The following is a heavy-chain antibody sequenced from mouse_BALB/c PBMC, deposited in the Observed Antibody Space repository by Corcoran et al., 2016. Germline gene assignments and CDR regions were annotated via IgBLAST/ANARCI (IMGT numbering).Heavy chain of an antibody. D-gene: IGHD2-4*01. CDR1: GYTFTNYG. V-gene: IGHV9-3-1*01. CDR3: AIPYDYDLAY. CDR2: INTYTGEP. J-gene: IGHJ3*01. Sequence: QIQLVQSGPELKKPGETVKISCKASGYTFTNYGMNWVKQAPGKGLKWMGWINTYTGEPTYADDFKGRFAFSLETSASTAYLQINNLKNEDTATYFCAIPYDYDLAYWGQGTLVTVSA.